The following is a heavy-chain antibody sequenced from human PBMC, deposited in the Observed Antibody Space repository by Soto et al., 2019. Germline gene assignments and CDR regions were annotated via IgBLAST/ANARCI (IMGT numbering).Heavy chain of an antibody. CDR2: VYYDGSN. Sequence: SETLSLTCTVSGGSISNYDWSWIRQPPGKSLEWIGYVYYDGSNNYNPSLKSRVTMSVDTSKNQFSLKLSSVTAADTAVYYCARSDGRYWGQGTLLTVSS. V-gene: IGHV4-59*01. CDR1: GGSISNYD. CDR3: ARSDGRY. J-gene: IGHJ4*02.